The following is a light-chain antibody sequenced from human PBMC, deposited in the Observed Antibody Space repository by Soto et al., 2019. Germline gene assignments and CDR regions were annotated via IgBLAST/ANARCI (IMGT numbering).Light chain of an antibody. CDR3: QQYGTSLRT. V-gene: IGKV3-20*01. CDR1: QSLSSSY. J-gene: IGKJ1*01. Sequence: EIVLTQSPGTLSLSPGERATLSCRASQSLSSSYLAWYQQKPGQAPRLLIYGASSRATGIPVRFSGSGSGTDFTLTISRLAPEDSAVYYCQQYGTSLRTFGQGTKVEIK. CDR2: GAS.